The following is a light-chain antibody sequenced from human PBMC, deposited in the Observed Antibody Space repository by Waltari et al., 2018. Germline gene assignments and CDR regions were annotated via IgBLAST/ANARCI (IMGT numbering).Light chain of an antibody. J-gene: IGLJ3*02. Sequence: QLVLTQSPSASASLGASVKLTCTLSSGHSSTVIAWHQKQPEKGPRYLMKVNSDGSHSKGDETPERFSGSSSGAERYLTISNLQPEEEADYYCQTGGHGTWVFGGGTKVTVL. CDR3: QTGGHGTWV. V-gene: IGLV4-69*01. CDR2: VNSDGSH. CDR1: SGHSSTV.